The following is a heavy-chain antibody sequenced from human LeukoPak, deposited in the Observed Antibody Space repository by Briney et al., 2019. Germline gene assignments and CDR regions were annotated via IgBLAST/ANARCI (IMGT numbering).Heavy chain of an antibody. CDR1: GGSISSSSYY. J-gene: IGHJ4*02. CDR2: IYNSGST. Sequence: PTETLSLTCTVSGGSISSSSYYWGWFRQPPGKGMEWIGSIYNSGSTYYNPSLKSRVTISVDTSKNQFSLKLSSVTAADTAVYFRARREYYDSSGYRWGQGTLVTVSS. D-gene: IGHD3-22*01. CDR3: ARREYYDSSGYR. V-gene: IGHV4-39*01.